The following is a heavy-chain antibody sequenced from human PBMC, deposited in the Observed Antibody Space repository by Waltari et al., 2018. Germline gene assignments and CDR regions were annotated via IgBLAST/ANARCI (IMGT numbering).Heavy chain of an antibody. CDR1: GGSISSSSSY. D-gene: IGHD2-2*01. Sequence: QLQLQESGPGLVKPSETLSLTCTVSGGSISSSSSYWGWIRQPPGKGLEWIGKIYYSGSTYYNPSLKSRVTISVDTSKNQFSLKLSSVTAADTAVYYCASRYCSSTSCYLDAFDIWGQGTMVTVSS. J-gene: IGHJ3*02. V-gene: IGHV4-39*01. CDR3: ASRYCSSTSCYLDAFDI. CDR2: IYYSGST.